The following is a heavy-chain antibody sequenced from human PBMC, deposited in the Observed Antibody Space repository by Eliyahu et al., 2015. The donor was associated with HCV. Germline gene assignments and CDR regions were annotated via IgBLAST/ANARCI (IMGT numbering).Heavy chain of an antibody. D-gene: IGHD3-16*02. Sequence: EVQLVESGGGLVQPGRSLRLSCSASGFTFGNYAMSWIRQAPGKGLEWVGFIRSKAYGGTTEYAASVKGRFTISRDDSKSIAYLQMNSLKTEDTAVYYCSRDPLFGGVIVAPFDYWGQGTLVTVSS. CDR1: GFTFGNYA. J-gene: IGHJ4*02. V-gene: IGHV3-49*03. CDR2: IRSKAYGGTT. CDR3: SRDPLFGGVIVAPFDY.